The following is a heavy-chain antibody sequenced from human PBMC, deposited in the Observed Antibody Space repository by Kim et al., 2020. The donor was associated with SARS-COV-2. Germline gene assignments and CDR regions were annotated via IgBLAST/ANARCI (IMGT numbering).Heavy chain of an antibody. CDR3: ARLSHPLSGGGFDI. Sequence: NPSHKSRVTISVDTSKHQFSLNLSSVTAADTAVYYCARLSHPLSGGGFDIWGQGTMVTVSS. J-gene: IGHJ3*02. D-gene: IGHD2-15*01. V-gene: IGHV4-59*08.